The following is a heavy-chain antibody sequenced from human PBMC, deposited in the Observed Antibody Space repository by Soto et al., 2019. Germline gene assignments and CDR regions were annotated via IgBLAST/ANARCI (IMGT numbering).Heavy chain of an antibody. V-gene: IGHV3-23*01. D-gene: IGHD3-22*01. CDR2: ISGSGDST. CDR1: GFSFSSYA. Sequence: GSLRLSCTASGFSFSSYAMNWVRQAPGKGLEWVSGISGSGDSTKYADSVKGRFTISRDNSKNTLYLQMSSVRAEDTAVYFCAKSTLVVLVIHEFDSWGQGTLVTVSS. J-gene: IGHJ4*02. CDR3: AKSTLVVLVIHEFDS.